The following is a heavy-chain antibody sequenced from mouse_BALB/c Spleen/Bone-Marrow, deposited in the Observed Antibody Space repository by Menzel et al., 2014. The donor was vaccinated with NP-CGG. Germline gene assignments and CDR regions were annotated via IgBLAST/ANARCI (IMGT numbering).Heavy chain of an antibody. CDR1: GFTFXNYG. V-gene: IGHV5-6-3*01. CDR3: VRGNYGNYVDYFDF. CDR2: INSNGGST. D-gene: IGHD2-1*01. Sequence: EVMLVESGGGLVQPGGSLKLSCAASGFTFXNYGMSWVRQTPDKRLELVATINSNGGSTYYPDSVKGRFTISRDTAKNTLYLQMSSQKSEETAMYYCVRGNYGNYVDYFDFWGQGTTLTVSS. J-gene: IGHJ2*01.